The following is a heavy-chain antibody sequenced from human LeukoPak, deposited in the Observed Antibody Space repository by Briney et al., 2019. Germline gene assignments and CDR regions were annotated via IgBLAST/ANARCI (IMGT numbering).Heavy chain of an antibody. D-gene: IGHD1-26*01. J-gene: IGHJ3*02. CDR2: INPSGGST. CDR1: GYTFTSYA. Sequence: ASVKVSCKASGYTFTSYAMNWVRQAPGQGLEWMGIINPSGGSTSYAQKFQGRVTMTRDTSTSTVYMELSSLRSEDTAVYYCARDLVGTTWPLGNAFDIWGQGTMVTVSS. CDR3: ARDLVGTTWPLGNAFDI. V-gene: IGHV1-46*01.